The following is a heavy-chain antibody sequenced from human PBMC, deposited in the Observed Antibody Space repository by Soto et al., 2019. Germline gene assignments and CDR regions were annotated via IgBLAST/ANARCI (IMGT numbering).Heavy chain of an antibody. V-gene: IGHV1-8*01. CDR2: MNPNSGNT. CDR1: GFTFTTYD. Sequence: ASVKVSCKASGFTFTTYDINWVRQATGQGLEWMGWMNPNSGNTGYAQKFQGRVTLTRDTSISTAYMELSSLTSEDTAVYYCARGLGYSSSWNDYWGQGTLVTVSS. J-gene: IGHJ4*02. CDR3: ARGLGYSSSWNDY. D-gene: IGHD6-13*01.